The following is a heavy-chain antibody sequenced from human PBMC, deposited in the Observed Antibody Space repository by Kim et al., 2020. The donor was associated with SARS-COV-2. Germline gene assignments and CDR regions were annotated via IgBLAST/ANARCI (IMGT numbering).Heavy chain of an antibody. D-gene: IGHD2-21*01. Sequence: SETLSLTCAVYGGSFSGYYWSWIRQPPGKGLEWIGEINHSGSTNYNPSLKSRVTISVDTSKNQFSLKLSSVTVADTAVFYCARDPTKGGDLDWYFDLWGRGTLVTVSS. J-gene: IGHJ2*01. CDR3: ARDPTKGGDLDWYFDL. CDR1: GGSFSGYY. V-gene: IGHV4-34*01. CDR2: INHSGST.